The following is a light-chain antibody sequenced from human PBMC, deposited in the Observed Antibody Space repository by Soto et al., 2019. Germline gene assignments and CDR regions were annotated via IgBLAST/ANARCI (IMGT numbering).Light chain of an antibody. CDR3: GAWDSSLSGVL. CDR1: TSNIGNNY. CDR2: DTN. J-gene: IGLJ2*01. Sequence: QSVLTQPPSVSAAPGQQVTISCSGETSNIGNNYVSWYQQRPGAAPKLLIYDTNNRPSEIPDRFSGSRSGTSATLAITGLQTGDEGVYYCGAWDSSLSGVLFGGGTKLTVL. V-gene: IGLV1-51*01.